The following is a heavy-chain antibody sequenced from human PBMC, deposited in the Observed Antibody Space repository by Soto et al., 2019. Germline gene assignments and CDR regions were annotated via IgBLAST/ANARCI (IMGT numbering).Heavy chain of an antibody. CDR3: VKEGGTVNRADL. J-gene: IGHJ4*01. V-gene: IGHV3-23*01. Sequence: WWSXRLSCAASGFTFSSYSFIWVRHAPGKGLEWISAIRPSGIYTYSAASVKGRFTISRDNSKNTLYLEMNSLRAEDTDIYYCVKEGGTVNRADLWGQGTLV. D-gene: IGHD1-1*01. CDR2: IRPSGIYT. CDR1: GFTFSSYS.